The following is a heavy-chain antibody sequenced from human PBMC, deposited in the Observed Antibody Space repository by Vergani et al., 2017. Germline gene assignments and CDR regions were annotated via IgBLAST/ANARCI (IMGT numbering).Heavy chain of an antibody. V-gene: IGHV5-51*01. Sequence: EVQLVQSGAEVKKPGESLKISCKGSGYSFTSYWIGWVRQMPGKGLEWMGIIYPVDSDTRYSPSFQGQVTISADKSISTAYLQWSSLKPSDTAMYYCARHVASSSGPAEFDYWGQGTLVTVSS. CDR2: IYPVDSDT. D-gene: IGHD6-19*01. CDR1: GYSFTSYW. J-gene: IGHJ4*02. CDR3: ARHVASSSGPAEFDY.